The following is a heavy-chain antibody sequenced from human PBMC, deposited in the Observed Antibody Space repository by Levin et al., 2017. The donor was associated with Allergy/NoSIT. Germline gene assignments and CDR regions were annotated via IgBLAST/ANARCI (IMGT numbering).Heavy chain of an antibody. CDR1: GFTFSSYE. Sequence: GASVKVSCAASGFTFSSYEMNWVRQAPGKGLEWVSYISSSGSTIYYADSVKGRFTISRDNAKNSLYLQMNSLRAEDTAVYYCARGCTNGVCYPYYYGMDVWGQGTTVTVSS. J-gene: IGHJ6*02. V-gene: IGHV3-48*03. D-gene: IGHD2-8*01. CDR3: ARGCTNGVCYPYYYGMDV. CDR2: ISSSGSTI.